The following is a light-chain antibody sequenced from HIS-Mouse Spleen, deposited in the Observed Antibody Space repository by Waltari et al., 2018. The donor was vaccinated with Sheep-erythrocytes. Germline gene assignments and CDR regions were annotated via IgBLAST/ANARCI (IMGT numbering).Light chain of an antibody. CDR3: CSYAGSYNHV. J-gene: IGLJ1*01. V-gene: IGLV2-11*01. CDR1: SSDVGGYNY. Sequence: QSALTQPRSVSGSPGPSVPISCPGTSSDVGGYNYFSWYQQHPGKAPKLMIYDVSKRPSGVPDRFSGSKSGNTASLTISGLQAEDEADYYCCSYAGSYNHVFATGTKVTVL. CDR2: DVS.